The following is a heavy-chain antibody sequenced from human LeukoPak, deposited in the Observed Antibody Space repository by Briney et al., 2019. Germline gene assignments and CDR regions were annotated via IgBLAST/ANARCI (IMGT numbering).Heavy chain of an antibody. J-gene: IGHJ4*02. CDR1: GGSIGSYY. CDR2: IYYSGST. CDR3: ARGGVAAAGKLDY. V-gene: IGHV4-59*01. D-gene: IGHD6-13*01. Sequence: SETLSLTCTVSGGSIGSYYWSWIRQPPGKGLEWIGYIYYSGSTNYNPSLKSRVTISLDTSKNQFSMNLISVTAADTAVYYCARGGVAAAGKLDYWGQGTLVTVSS.